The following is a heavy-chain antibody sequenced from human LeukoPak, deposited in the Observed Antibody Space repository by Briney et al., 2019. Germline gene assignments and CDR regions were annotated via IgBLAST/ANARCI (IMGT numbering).Heavy chain of an antibody. V-gene: IGHV1-8*01. CDR2: MNPNSGNA. CDR1: GYTFTSYD. CDR3: ARMEYYSDSGSPNWFDP. J-gene: IGHJ5*02. Sequence: ASVKVSCEASGYTFTSYDINWVRQATGQGLEWMGWMNPNSGNAGYAQNLQGRVTMTRNTSISTAYLELSSLRSEDTAVYYCARMEYYSDSGSPNWFDPWGQGTLVTVSS. D-gene: IGHD3-10*01.